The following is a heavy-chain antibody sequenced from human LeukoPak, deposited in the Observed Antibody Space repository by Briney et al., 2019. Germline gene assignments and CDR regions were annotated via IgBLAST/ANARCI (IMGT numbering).Heavy chain of an antibody. CDR3: AKDEGRNFAFDY. Sequence: GGSLRLSCAASGFTFSIYGMHWVRQAPGKGLEWVTFIRYDGSNKYYADSVKGRFTISRDNSKNTLYLQMNSLRAEDTAVYYCAKDEGRNFAFDYWGQGTLVTVSS. J-gene: IGHJ4*02. CDR1: GFTFSIYG. V-gene: IGHV3-30*02. CDR2: IRYDGSNK. D-gene: IGHD1-14*01.